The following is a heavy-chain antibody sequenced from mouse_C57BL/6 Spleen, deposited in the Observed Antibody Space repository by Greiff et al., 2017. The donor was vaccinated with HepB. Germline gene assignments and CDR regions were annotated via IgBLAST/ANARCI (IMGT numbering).Heavy chain of an antibody. CDR1: GFSLTSYG. J-gene: IGHJ4*01. Sequence: VKLMESGPGLVAPSQSLSITCTVSGFSLTSYGVDWVRQPPGKGLEWLGVIWGGGSTNYNSALMSRLSISKDNSNSQVFLKMNSLQTDDTAMYYCAITTVVAHYAMDYWGQGTSVTVSS. V-gene: IGHV2-9*01. D-gene: IGHD1-1*01. CDR2: IWGGGST. CDR3: AITTVVAHYAMDY.